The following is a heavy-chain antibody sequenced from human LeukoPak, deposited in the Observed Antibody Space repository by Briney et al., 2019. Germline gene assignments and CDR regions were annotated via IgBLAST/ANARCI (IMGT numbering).Heavy chain of an antibody. CDR2: ISNLGGST. CDR1: GFTFSDFA. V-gene: IGHV3-23*01. D-gene: IGHD5-12*01. Sequence: GGSLRLSCAASGFTFSDFAMSWVRLAPGQGLKWVSTISNLGGSTNFADSVRGRFTISRDNSKNMLYLQMNRLRAEDTALYYCTKDGLRGYDFDYWGQGALVTVSS. CDR3: TKDGLRGYDFDY. J-gene: IGHJ4*02.